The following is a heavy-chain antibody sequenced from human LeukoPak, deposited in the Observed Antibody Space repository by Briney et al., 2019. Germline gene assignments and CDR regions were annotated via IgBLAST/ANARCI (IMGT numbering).Heavy chain of an antibody. D-gene: IGHD3-10*01. J-gene: IGHJ6*02. CDR2: ISSSSTYI. V-gene: IGHV3-21*01. CDR3: ARNTITGYYYGMDV. Sequence: GGSLRLSCAASGFTFSSYSMNWVRQAPGKGLEWVSSISSSSTYIYYADSVKGRFTISRDNAKNSLYLQMNSLRAEDTAVFYCARNTITGYYYGMDVWGQGTTVTVS. CDR1: GFTFSSYS.